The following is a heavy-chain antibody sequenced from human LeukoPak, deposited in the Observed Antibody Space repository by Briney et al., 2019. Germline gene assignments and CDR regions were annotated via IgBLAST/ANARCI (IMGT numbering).Heavy chain of an antibody. CDR2: ISSSSNYI. CDR3: ARTYYDILTGYNPYFDY. D-gene: IGHD3-9*01. V-gene: IGHV3-21*01. Sequence: PGGSLRLSCAASGFTFSSYSMNWVRQAPGKGLEWVSSISSSSNYIYYADSVKGRFTISRDNAKNFLYLQMNSLRAEDTAVYYCARTYYDILTGYNPYFDYWGQGILVTVSS. CDR1: GFTFSSYS. J-gene: IGHJ4*02.